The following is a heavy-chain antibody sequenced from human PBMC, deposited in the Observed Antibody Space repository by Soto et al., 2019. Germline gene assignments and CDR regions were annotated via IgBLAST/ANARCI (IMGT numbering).Heavy chain of an antibody. J-gene: IGHJ4*02. D-gene: IGHD3-9*01. V-gene: IGHV4-39*01. Sequence: SETLSLTCSVSGDSINSDKYYWGWIRQPPEKGLEWIGSIYFRGNTYYNPSLQTRVTISLDKSKSQFSLKLNSVTAADSAVYFCARLEGLATISYYFDFWGQGALVTVSS. CDR2: IYFRGNT. CDR1: GDSINSDKYY. CDR3: ARLEGLATISYYFDF.